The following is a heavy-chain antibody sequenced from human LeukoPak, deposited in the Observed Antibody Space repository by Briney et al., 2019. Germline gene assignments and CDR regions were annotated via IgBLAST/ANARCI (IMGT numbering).Heavy chain of an antibody. CDR1: GFIFNNYW. CDR2: IRDDGRAE. D-gene: IGHD1-1*01. Sequence: GGSLRLSCAVSGFIFNNYWMTWVRQAPGKGLEWVASIRDDGRAEYYVDSVKGRFSISRDDAKNSLSLQMNSLRVEDTATYYCARIQLYHGDFDSWGQGTLVTVSS. J-gene: IGHJ4*02. V-gene: IGHV3-7*01. CDR3: ARIQLYHGDFDS.